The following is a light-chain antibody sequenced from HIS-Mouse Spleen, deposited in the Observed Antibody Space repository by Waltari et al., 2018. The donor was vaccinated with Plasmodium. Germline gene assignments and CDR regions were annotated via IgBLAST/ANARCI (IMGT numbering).Light chain of an antibody. CDR3: YSTDSSGNHRV. CDR2: EDS. CDR1: ELPKKY. J-gene: IGLJ3*02. Sequence: SYELTKPPSVSVSPGQTARITCSGDELPKKYEYWYQQKSGQAPVLVIYEDSNRPSGIPERFSGSSSGTMATLTISGAQVEDEADYYCYSTDSSGNHRVFGGGTKLTVL. V-gene: IGLV3-10*01.